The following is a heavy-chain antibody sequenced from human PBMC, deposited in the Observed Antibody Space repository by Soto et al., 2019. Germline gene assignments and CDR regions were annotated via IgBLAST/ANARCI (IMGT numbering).Heavy chain of an antibody. D-gene: IGHD5-12*01. CDR1: GYSFAGYW. CDR2: IDPSDSQT. J-gene: IGHJ4*02. Sequence: GESLKISCKGSGYSFAGYWITWVRQKPGKGLEWMGRIDPSDSQTYYTPSFRGHVTISVTKSITTVFLQWRSLRASDTAMYYCARQIYDSDPGHNFQYSFDSWGQGTPVTVSS. V-gene: IGHV5-10-1*01. CDR3: ARQIYDSDPGHNFQYSFDS.